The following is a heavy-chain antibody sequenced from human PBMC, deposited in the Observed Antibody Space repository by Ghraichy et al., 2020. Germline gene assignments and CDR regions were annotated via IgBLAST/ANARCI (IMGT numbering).Heavy chain of an antibody. CDR2: IIPILGIA. D-gene: IGHD6-6*01. CDR3: ARGIAARHWFDP. V-gene: IGHV1-69*04. Sequence: SVKVSCKASGGTFSSYALSWVRQAPGQGLEWMGRIIPILGIANYAQKFQGRVTITADKSTSTAYMELSSLRSEDTAVYYCARGIAARHWFDPWGQGTLFTVSS. J-gene: IGHJ5*02. CDR1: GGTFSSYA.